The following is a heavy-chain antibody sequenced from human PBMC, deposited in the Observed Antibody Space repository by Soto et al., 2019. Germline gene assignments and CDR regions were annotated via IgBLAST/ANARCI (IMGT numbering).Heavy chain of an antibody. J-gene: IGHJ4*02. CDR1: GFTFSSYG. D-gene: IGHD3-16*01. CDR3: ARDGDVNTGFGKDY. Sequence: GGSLRLSCAASGFTFSSYGMHWVRQAPGKGLGWVAFIWHDGGNKFYAESVKGRFTISRDNSKNTLYLQMTSLSAEDTAMYYCARDGDVNTGFGKDYWGQGTLVTVSS. CDR2: IWHDGGNK. V-gene: IGHV3-33*01.